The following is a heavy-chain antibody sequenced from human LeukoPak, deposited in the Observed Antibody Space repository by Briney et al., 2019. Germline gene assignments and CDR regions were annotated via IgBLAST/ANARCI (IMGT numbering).Heavy chain of an antibody. Sequence: GGALRLSCAASGFTDSSNYMSWVRQAPGKALEWVSVIYSGGSTYYADSVKGRFTISRDNSKNTLYLQMNSLRAEDTAVYYCARGWLQFPFDYWGQGTLVTVSS. J-gene: IGHJ4*02. CDR1: GFTDSSNY. V-gene: IGHV3-53*01. CDR3: ARGWLQFPFDY. D-gene: IGHD5-24*01. CDR2: IYSGGST.